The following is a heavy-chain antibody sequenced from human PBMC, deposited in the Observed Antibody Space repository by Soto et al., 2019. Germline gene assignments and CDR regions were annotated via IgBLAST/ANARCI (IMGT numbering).Heavy chain of an antibody. Sequence: GGALRLSCSASGFTFSSYAMHWVRQAPGKGLEYVSAISSNGGSTYYADSVKGRFTISRDNSKNTLYLQMSSLRAEDTAVYYCVQGTHAGLRPGNWFETWSEGTLVTVSS. CDR2: ISSNGGST. CDR1: GFTFSSYA. CDR3: VQGTHAGLRPGNWFET. D-gene: IGHD3-3*01. J-gene: IGHJ5*02. V-gene: IGHV3-64D*06.